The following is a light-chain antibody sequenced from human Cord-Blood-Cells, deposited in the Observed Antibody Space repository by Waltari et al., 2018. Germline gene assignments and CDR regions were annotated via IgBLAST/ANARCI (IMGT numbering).Light chain of an antibody. CDR1: QGISSW. CDR3: QQANSFPT. V-gene: IGKV1-12*01. CDR2: AAS. J-gene: IGKJ4*01. Sequence: DIQTTQSPSSVSPSVGDRVTINCQAGQGISSWLPWYQQTPGKAPKLLIDAASSLQSGVPTRFSGSGSGTDFTLTISSLQPEDFATYYCQQANSFPTFGGGTKVEIK.